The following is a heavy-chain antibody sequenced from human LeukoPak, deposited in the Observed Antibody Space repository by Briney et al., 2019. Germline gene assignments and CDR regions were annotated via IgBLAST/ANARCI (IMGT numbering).Heavy chain of an antibody. CDR2: IGAYNGNT. V-gene: IGHV1-18*01. Sequence: ASVKVSCKASGYTFTSYGISWVRQAPGQGLEWMGWIGAYNGNTNYAQKLQGRVTMTTDTSTSTAYMELRSLRSDDTAVYYCARGRYSSGSETRVDYWGQGTLVTVSS. CDR1: GYTFTSYG. J-gene: IGHJ4*02. D-gene: IGHD6-19*01. CDR3: ARGRYSSGSETRVDY.